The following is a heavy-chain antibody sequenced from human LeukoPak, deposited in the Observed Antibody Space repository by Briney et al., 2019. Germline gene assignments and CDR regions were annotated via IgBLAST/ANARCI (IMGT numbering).Heavy chain of an antibody. CDR3: ARETSYYDILTGYPSDAFDI. V-gene: IGHV3-11*01. D-gene: IGHD3-9*01. CDR2: ISSSGSTI. CDR1: GFTFSDYY. J-gene: IGHJ3*02. Sequence: GGSLRLSCAASGFTFSDYYMSWIRQAPGKGLEWVSYISSSGSTIYYADSVKGRFTISRDNAKNSLYLQMNSLRAEDTAVYYCARETSYYDILTGYPSDAFDIWGQGTMVTVSS.